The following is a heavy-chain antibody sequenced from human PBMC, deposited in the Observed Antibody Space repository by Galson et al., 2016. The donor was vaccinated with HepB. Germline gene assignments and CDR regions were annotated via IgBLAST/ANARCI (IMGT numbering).Heavy chain of an antibody. Sequence: SVKVSCKASGYTFTNYTMSWVRQAPGQGLEWMGWINTNTGNPTYAQGFTGRFVFSLDTSVSTAYLQISSLKAEDTAVYYCARDPSIERGFYGDYPNWFDPWGQGTLVTVSS. V-gene: IGHV7-4-1*02. CDR2: INTNTGNP. J-gene: IGHJ5*02. CDR3: ARDPSIERGFYGDYPNWFDP. CDR1: GYTFTNYT. D-gene: IGHD4-17*01.